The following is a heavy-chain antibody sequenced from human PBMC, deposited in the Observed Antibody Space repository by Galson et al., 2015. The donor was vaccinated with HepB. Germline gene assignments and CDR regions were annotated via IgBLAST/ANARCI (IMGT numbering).Heavy chain of an antibody. CDR2: IIPIFGTA. CDR3: ARVSGRGYSYGPEGFFDY. J-gene: IGHJ4*02. Sequence: SVKVSCKASGGTFSSYAISWVRQAPGQGLEWMGGIIPIFGTANYAQKFQGRVTITADESTSTAYMELSSLRSEDTAVYYCARVSGRGYSYGPEGFFDYWGQGTLVTVSS. CDR1: GGTFSSYA. V-gene: IGHV1-69*13. D-gene: IGHD5-18*01.